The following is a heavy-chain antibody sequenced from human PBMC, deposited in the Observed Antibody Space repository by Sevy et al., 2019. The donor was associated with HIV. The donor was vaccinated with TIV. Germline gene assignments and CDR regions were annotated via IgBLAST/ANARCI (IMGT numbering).Heavy chain of an antibody. Sequence: GGSLRLSCAASGFTFSSYGMHWVRQAPGKGLEWVAFIRYDGSNKYYADSVKGRFTISRDNSKNTLYLQMNSLRAEDTAVYYCAKEGRFTAGTYGMDVWGQGTMVTVSS. CDR3: AKEGRFTAGTYGMDV. J-gene: IGHJ6*02. V-gene: IGHV3-30*02. CDR1: GFTFSSYG. D-gene: IGHD1-26*01. CDR2: IRYDGSNK.